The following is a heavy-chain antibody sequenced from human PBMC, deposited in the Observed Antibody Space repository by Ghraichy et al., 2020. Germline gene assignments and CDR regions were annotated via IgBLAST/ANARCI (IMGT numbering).Heavy chain of an antibody. CDR2: INPSGGST. CDR1: GYTFTSYY. Sequence: ASVKVSCKASGYTFTSYYMHWVRQAPGQGLEWMGIINPSGGSTSYAQKFQGRVTMTRDTSTSTVYMELSSLRSEDTAVYYCAREREEYSYGYDPDYYYYYGMDVWGQGTTVTVSS. J-gene: IGHJ6*02. V-gene: IGHV1-46*01. D-gene: IGHD5-18*01. CDR3: AREREEYSYGYDPDYYYYYGMDV.